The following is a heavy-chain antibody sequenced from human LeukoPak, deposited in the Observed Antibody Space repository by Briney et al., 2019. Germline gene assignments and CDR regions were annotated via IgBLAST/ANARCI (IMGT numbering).Heavy chain of an antibody. Sequence: QPGGSLRLSCTASGFIFSTYAIHWVRQAPGKGLEWVAVISFDGSNKYYADSVKGRFTISRDNSKDTLFLQMDSLRAEDTAVFYCVRGDRHCTINNCYFSFDYWGQGTLVTVSS. J-gene: IGHJ4*02. CDR1: GFIFSTYA. D-gene: IGHD2-8*01. CDR3: VRGDRHCTINNCYFSFDY. V-gene: IGHV3-30*04. CDR2: ISFDGSNK.